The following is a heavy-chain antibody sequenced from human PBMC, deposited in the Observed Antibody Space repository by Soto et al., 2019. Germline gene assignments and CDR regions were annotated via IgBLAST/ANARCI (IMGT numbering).Heavy chain of an antibody. V-gene: IGHV3-23*01. CDR3: AKCSLSSTTGCGDY. CDR2: ISGSGGST. Sequence: PGGSLRLSCAASGFTFSSYAMSWVRQAPGKGLEWVSAISGSGGSTYYADSVKGRFTISRDNSKNTLYLQMNSLRAEDTAVYYCAKCSLSSTTGCGDYWGQGTLVTVSS. J-gene: IGHJ4*02. D-gene: IGHD2-8*01. CDR1: GFTFSSYA.